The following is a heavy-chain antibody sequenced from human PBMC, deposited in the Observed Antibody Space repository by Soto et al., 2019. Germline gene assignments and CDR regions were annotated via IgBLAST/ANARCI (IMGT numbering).Heavy chain of an antibody. CDR2: ITSGSDYI. D-gene: IGHD2-21*01. CDR1: GFSFSDYA. V-gene: IGHV3-21*01. J-gene: IGHJ4*02. Sequence: GGSLRLSCVAAGFSFSDYAMTWVRLAPGKGLEWVSVITSGSDYIYYADSLKGRFTLSRDNAKNSLYLHMTSLRAEDTAVYYCARVDGYTYPNDYWGQGTLVTVSS. CDR3: ARVDGYTYPNDY.